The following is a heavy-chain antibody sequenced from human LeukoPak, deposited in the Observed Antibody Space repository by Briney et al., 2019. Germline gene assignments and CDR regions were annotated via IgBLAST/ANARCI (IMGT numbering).Heavy chain of an antibody. J-gene: IGHJ4*02. CDR2: ISGSGDST. CDR1: GFIFSNYP. Sequence: GGSLRLSCAASGFIFSNYPMSWVRPAPGKGLEWVSGISGSGDSTFYAASVNGRVTISRDNSKNTLYLQMNSLRGDDTAVYYCAIDRSPYSSSLLDCWGQGTLVTVSS. D-gene: IGHD6-13*01. V-gene: IGHV3-23*01. CDR3: AIDRSPYSSSLLDC.